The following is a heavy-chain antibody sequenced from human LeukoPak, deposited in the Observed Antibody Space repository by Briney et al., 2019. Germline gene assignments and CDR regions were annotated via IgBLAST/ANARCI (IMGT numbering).Heavy chain of an antibody. CDR3: AKGDIAAARFGY. J-gene: IGHJ4*02. CDR1: GFTFSTYS. V-gene: IGHV3-21*01. D-gene: IGHD6-13*01. Sequence: GGSLRLSCAASGFTFSTYSMNWVRQAPGKGLEWVSSISSGSSYIYYADSVKGRFTISRDNSKNTLYLQMNSLRAEDTAVYYCAKGDIAAARFGYWGQGTLVTVSS. CDR2: ISSGSSYI.